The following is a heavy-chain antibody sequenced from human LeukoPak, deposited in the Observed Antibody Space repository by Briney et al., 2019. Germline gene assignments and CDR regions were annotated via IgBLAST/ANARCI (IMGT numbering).Heavy chain of an antibody. Sequence: GGSLRLSCAASGFIFSDYDMNWVRRAPEKGLEWASFISSGGSTIFYADSVKGRFTISRDDAKNSLYVQMNNLRVEDTAVYYCARDENGDSDFDLWGRGTLVTVSS. D-gene: IGHD5-12*01. CDR2: ISSGGSTI. CDR1: GFIFSDYD. CDR3: ARDENGDSDFDL. J-gene: IGHJ2*01. V-gene: IGHV3-48*01.